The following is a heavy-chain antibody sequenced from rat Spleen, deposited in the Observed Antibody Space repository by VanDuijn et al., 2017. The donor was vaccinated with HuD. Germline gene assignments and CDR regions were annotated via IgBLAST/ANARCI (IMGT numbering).Heavy chain of an antibody. CDR1: GFTFSPFA. V-gene: IGHV5-7*01. D-gene: IGHD1-9*01. Sequence: EVQLVESGGGLVQPGRSPTLSCAASGFTFSPFAMAWVRQAPKQGLEWVATITSGGSNTYYPDSVKGRFTISRDNAKSTLYLQMDSLRSEDTATYYCARKGTNYGYLYVMDAWGQGASVTVSS. J-gene: IGHJ4*01. CDR2: ITSGGSNT. CDR3: ARKGTNYGYLYVMDA.